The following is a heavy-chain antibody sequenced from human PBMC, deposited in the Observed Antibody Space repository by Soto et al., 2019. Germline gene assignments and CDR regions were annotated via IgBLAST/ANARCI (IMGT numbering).Heavy chain of an antibody. V-gene: IGHV4-59*08. CDR3: ARHRVSITKYYFDY. CDR1: GGSISSYY. CDR2: IYYSGST. J-gene: IGHJ4*02. D-gene: IGHD6-6*01. Sequence: SETLSLTCTVSGGSISSYYWSWIRQPPGKGLEWIGYIYYSGSTNYNPSLKSRVTISVDTSKNQFSLKLSSLTAADTAVYYCARHRVSITKYYFDYWGQGTLVTVSS.